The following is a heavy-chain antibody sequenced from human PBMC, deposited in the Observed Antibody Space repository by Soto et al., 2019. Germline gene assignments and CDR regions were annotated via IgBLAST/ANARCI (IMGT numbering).Heavy chain of an antibody. J-gene: IGHJ6*02. CDR3: ARGNYDFWSGFRYYGMDV. CDR1: GFTFSSYA. Sequence: PGGSLRLSCAASGFTFSSYAIHWVRQSPGKGLEWVAVISYDGSNKYYADSVKGRFTISRDNSKNTLYLQMNSLRAEDTAVYYCARGNYDFWSGFRYYGMDVWGQGTTVTVSS. D-gene: IGHD3-3*01. CDR2: ISYDGSNK. V-gene: IGHV3-30-3*01.